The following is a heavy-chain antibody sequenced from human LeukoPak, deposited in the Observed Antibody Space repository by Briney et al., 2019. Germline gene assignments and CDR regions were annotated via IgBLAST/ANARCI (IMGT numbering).Heavy chain of an antibody. CDR2: ISGSGGST. J-gene: IGHJ4*02. V-gene: IGHV3-23*01. CDR3: ATYSSSWYCFDY. D-gene: IGHD6-13*01. CDR1: GFTFSSYA. Sequence: PGGSLRLSCAASGFTFSSYAMSWVGQAPGKGLEWVSAISGSGGSTYYADSVKGRFTISRDNSKNTLYLQMNSLRAEDTAVYYCATYSSSWYCFDYWGQGTLVTVSS.